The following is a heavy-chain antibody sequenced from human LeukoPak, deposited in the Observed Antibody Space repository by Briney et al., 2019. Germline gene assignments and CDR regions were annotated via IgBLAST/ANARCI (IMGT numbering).Heavy chain of an antibody. V-gene: IGHV4-61*01. D-gene: IGHD3-10*01. CDR3: ARGDRVGSSGYYFDN. CDR2: LYYSGST. CDR1: GGSVNSGRYY. J-gene: IGHJ4*02. Sequence: SETLSLTCTVSGGSVNSGRYYWSWIRRPPGKGLEWIGYLYYSGSTGYNPSLRSRVTMSVDTSNNQFSLKLSSVTAADTAVYYCARGDRVGSSGYYFDNWGQGTLVTVSS.